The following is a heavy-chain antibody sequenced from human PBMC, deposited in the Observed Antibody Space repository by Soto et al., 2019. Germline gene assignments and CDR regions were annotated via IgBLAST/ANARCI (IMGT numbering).Heavy chain of an antibody. Sequence: QVQLVESGGGVVQPGRSLRLSCAASGFTFSSYGMHWVRQAPGKGLEWVAVISYDGSNKYYADSVKGRFTISRDNSKNTLYLQMNRLRAEDTAVYYCAKDGGHSDFWSGFDYWGQGTLVTVSS. D-gene: IGHD3-3*01. J-gene: IGHJ4*02. V-gene: IGHV3-30*18. CDR3: AKDGGHSDFWSGFDY. CDR1: GFTFSSYG. CDR2: ISYDGSNK.